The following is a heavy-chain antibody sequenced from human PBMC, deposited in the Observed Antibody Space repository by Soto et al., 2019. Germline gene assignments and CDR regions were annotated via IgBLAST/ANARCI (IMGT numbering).Heavy chain of an antibody. J-gene: IGHJ4*02. V-gene: IGHV4-39*07. CDR3: AREPTI. CDR1: GGSITSSSYY. Sequence: TSETLSLTCTVSGGSITSSSYYWGWIRQPPGKGLEWIGNIYYSGITYYNPSLKSRVTISVDTSKNQFSLKLSSVTAADTAVYYCAREPTIWGQGTLVTVSS. D-gene: IGHD1-26*01. CDR2: IYYSGIT.